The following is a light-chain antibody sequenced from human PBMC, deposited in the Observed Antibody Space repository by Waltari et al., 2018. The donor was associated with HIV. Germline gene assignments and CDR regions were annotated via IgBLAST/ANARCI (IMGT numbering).Light chain of an antibody. V-gene: IGLV1-51*01. CDR2: DNN. CDR3: VTWDTSLSAVV. Sequence: QSALTQPPSASGSLGQSVTIPCAGTSSYIGGYNYVSWYQKLPGTAPKLLIYDNNQRPSGIPDRFSASKSGTSATLGVTGLQTGDEADYYCVTWDTSLSAVVFGGGTELTVL. CDR1: SSYIGGYNY. J-gene: IGLJ3*02.